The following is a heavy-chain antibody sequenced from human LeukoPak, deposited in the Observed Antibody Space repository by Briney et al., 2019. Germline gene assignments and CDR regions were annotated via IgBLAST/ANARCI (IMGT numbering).Heavy chain of an antibody. CDR1: GFTVSSNY. CDR2: IYSGGST. J-gene: IGHJ6*02. Sequence: GGSLRLSCAASGFTVSSNYMSWVRQAPGKGLEWVSVIYSGGSTYYADSVKGGFTISRDNSKNTLYLQMNSLRAEDTVVYYCARDTYGSGSYPYYYYGMDVWGQGTTVTVSS. CDR3: ARDTYGSGSYPYYYYGMDV. V-gene: IGHV3-66*01. D-gene: IGHD3-10*01.